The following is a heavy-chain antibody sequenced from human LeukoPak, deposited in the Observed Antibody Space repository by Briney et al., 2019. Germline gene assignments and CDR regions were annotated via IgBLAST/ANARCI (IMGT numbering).Heavy chain of an antibody. V-gene: IGHV4-59*01. J-gene: IGHJ4*02. CDR3: ARGARDGYNYLDY. Sequence: SETLSLTCSVSGGSISSYYWSWIRQPPGKGLEWIGYIYYSGSTNYNPSLKSRVTISVDTSKNQFSLKLNSVTPADTAVYYCARGARDGYNYLDYWGQGTLVTVSS. CDR2: IYYSGST. CDR1: GGSISSYY. D-gene: IGHD5-24*01.